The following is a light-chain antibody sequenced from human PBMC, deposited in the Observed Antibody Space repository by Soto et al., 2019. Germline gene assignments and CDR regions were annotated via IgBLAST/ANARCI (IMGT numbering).Light chain of an antibody. V-gene: IGLV1-47*01. CDR2: RNN. CDR1: TSNIGSNY. Sequence: QSVLTQPPSASCTPGQGVTISCSGSTSNIGSNYVYCYQQLPGTAPKLLIYRNNQRPSGVHDRFSGSKSGTSASLAISGLRSDDEADYFCATWDDSLNGFYVFGTGTKVTVL. CDR3: ATWDDSLNGFYV. J-gene: IGLJ1*01.